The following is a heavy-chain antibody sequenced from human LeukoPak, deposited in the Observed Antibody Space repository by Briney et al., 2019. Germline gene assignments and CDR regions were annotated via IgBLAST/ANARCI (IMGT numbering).Heavy chain of an antibody. J-gene: IGHJ4*02. CDR3: ASDQVSGVFDY. CDR1: GFTFSSYW. CDR2: INSDGSRT. V-gene: IGHV3-74*01. Sequence: GGSLRLSCAASGFTFSSYWMHWVRQAPGKGLMWVSRINSDGSRTTYADSVRGRFVISRDNAKNSVSLQMNSLRVEDTAVYFCASDQVSGVFDYWGQGARVTVS. D-gene: IGHD5/OR15-5a*01.